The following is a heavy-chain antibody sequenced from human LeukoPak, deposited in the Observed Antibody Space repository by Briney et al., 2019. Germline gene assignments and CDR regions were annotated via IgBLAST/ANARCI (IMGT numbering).Heavy chain of an antibody. J-gene: IGHJ5*02. V-gene: IGHV3-21*01. D-gene: IGHD2-15*01. CDR2: ISSSSSYI. Sequence: GRSLRLSCAASGFTFSSYGMHWVRQAPGKGLEWVSSISSSSSYIYYADSVKGRFTISRDNAKNSLYLQMNSLRAEDTAVYYCARGVVVVAATYGWFDPWGQGTLVTVSS. CDR1: GFTFSSYG. CDR3: ARGVVVVAATYGWFDP.